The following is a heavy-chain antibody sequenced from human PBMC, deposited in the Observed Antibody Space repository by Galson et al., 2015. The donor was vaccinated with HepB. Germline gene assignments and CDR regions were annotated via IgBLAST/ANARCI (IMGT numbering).Heavy chain of an antibody. CDR3: ATDLLAARPSYWASQWEIAPPDIGFSRLDF. CDR1: GFTFSNAW. Sequence: SLRLSCAASGFTFSNAWMTWVRQAPGKGLEWVGHIKSRTGGGTTDYTTPVKGRFTISRDDSKNTLYLQMNSLKSEDTAVYYCATDLLAARPSYWASQWEIAPPDIGFSRLDFWGQGTLVTVSS. V-gene: IGHV3-15*01. D-gene: IGHD1-26*01. CDR2: IKSRTGGGTT. J-gene: IGHJ4*02.